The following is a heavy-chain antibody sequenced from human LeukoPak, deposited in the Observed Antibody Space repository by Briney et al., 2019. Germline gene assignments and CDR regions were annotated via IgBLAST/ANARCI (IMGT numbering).Heavy chain of an antibody. V-gene: IGHV3-48*04. D-gene: IGHD5-12*01. CDR1: GFTFSRHS. J-gene: IGHJ4*02. CDR2: INGGGSPI. CDR3: ARAIYRSYGYFDY. Sequence: PGGSLRLSCVDSGFTFSRHSMNWVRQAPGKGLEWVSYINGGGSPIYYADSVKGRFTISRDNAKNSLYLQMNSLRAEDTAVYYCARAIYRSYGYFDYWGQGTLVTVSS.